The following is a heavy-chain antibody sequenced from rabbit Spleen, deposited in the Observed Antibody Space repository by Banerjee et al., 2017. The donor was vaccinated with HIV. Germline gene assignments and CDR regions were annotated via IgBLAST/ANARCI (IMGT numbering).Heavy chain of an antibody. D-gene: IGHD2-1*01. CDR1: GFDFSNYG. CDR3: VRDQAGDADYGPYYLNL. V-gene: IGHV1S47*01. Sequence: QEQLEESGGDLVQPGGSLKLSCKASGFDFSNYGVSWVRQAPGKGLEWIGYIEPIFGNTYYANWVNGRFTIFSHNAQNTLYLQLSSLTAADTATYFCVRDQAGDADYGPYYLNLWGPGTLVTVS. J-gene: IGHJ4*01. CDR2: IEPIFGNT.